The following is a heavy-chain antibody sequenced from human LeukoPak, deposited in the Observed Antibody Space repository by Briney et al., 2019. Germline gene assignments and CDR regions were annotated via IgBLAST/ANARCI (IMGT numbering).Heavy chain of an antibody. J-gene: IGHJ4*02. V-gene: IGHV3-30*04. CDR3: ARVRRGEYYYDSSGLDY. CDR1: GFTFSSYA. CDR2: ISYDGSNK. Sequence: GGSLRLSCAASGFTFSSYAMHWVRQAPGKGLEWVAVISYDGSNKYYADSVKGRFTISRDNSKNTLYLQMNSLRAEDTAVYYCARVRRGEYYYDSSGLDYWGQGTLVTVSS. D-gene: IGHD3-22*01.